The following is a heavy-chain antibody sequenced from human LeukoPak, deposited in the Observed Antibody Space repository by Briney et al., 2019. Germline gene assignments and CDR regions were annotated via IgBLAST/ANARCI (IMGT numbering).Heavy chain of an antibody. D-gene: IGHD1-26*01. CDR3: AKDGGRGSYFAFDI. CDR1: GLPLHSYG. CDR2: IRYDGSKS. Sequence: GGSLRLSCAPSGLPLHSYGMHWVRQAPGKGLEWVAFIRYDGSKSLFADSVKGRFALFRDNSKNTLYLQIISLRPGDTAVYFCAKDGGRGSYFAFDIWGQGTMVTVSS. J-gene: IGHJ3*02. V-gene: IGHV3-30*02.